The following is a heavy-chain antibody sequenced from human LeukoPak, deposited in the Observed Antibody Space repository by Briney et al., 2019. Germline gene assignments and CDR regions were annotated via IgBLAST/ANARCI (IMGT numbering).Heavy chain of an antibody. CDR1: GFTFSSNG. V-gene: IGHV3-30*02. CDR3: AKAPIAALAYNWFDP. CDR2: IQYDGSKK. Sequence: GGSLRLSCVASGFTFSSNGMHWVRQAPGKGLEWVTFIQYDGSKKYYADSVKGRFTISRDNSKNTLYLQMNSLRAEDTAVYYCAKAPIAALAYNWFDPWGQGTLVTVSS. D-gene: IGHD6-13*01. J-gene: IGHJ5*02.